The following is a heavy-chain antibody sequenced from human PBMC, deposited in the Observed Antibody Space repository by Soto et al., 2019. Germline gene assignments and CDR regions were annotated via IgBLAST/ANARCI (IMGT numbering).Heavy chain of an antibody. CDR2: INNSGST. J-gene: IGHJ4*02. V-gene: IGHV4-34*01. CDR1: GGSFRGYH. D-gene: IGHD6-19*01. Sequence: QVQLQQWGAGLLKPSETLSLTCAVHGGSFRGYHWTWIRQPPGKGLEWIGEINNSGSTNDNPSLKSRVTISRDTFKNQFSLSLSSVTAADTAIYYCARGGYTSGWFRFWGQGILVTVSS. CDR3: ARGGYTSGWFRF.